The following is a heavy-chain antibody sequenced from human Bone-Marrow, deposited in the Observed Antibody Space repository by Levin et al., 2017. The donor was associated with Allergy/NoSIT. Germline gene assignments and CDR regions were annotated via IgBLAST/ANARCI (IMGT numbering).Heavy chain of an antibody. V-gene: IGHV7-4-1*02. Sequence: ASVKVSCKASGYSFDDHAINWVRQAPGQGLEWMGWTNSISGNSMYARAFRGRFVLSLDTSVNTAYLQINDLRAEDTAVYYCVREANDHLNYAFDVWGQGAQITVSS. J-gene: IGHJ3*01. CDR1: GYSFDDHA. D-gene: IGHD5-24*01. CDR3: VREANDHLNYAFDV. CDR2: TNSISGNS.